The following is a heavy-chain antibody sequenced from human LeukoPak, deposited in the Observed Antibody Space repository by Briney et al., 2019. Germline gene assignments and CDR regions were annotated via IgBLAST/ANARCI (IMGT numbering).Heavy chain of an antibody. CDR2: IYTSGST. CDR1: GGSISSGSYY. J-gene: IGHJ5*02. V-gene: IGHV4-61*02. D-gene: IGHD2-15*01. Sequence: SQTLCLTCTVSGGSISSGSYYWSWIRQPAGKGLEWIGRIYTSGSTNYNPSLKSRVTISVDTSKNQFSLKLSSVTAADTAVYYCARDWGYCSGGSCYFWFDPWGQGTLVTVSS. CDR3: ARDWGYCSGGSCYFWFDP.